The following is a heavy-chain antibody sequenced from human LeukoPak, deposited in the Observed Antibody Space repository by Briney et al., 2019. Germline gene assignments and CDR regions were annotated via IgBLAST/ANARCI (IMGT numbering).Heavy chain of an antibody. CDR1: GGSISSYY. V-gene: IGHV4-4*07. CDR2: IYTSGST. J-gene: IGHJ4*02. D-gene: IGHD2/OR15-2a*01. Sequence: SETLSLTCTVSGGSISSYYWSWIRQPAGMGLEWIGRIYTSGSTNYNPSLKSRVTISLDTSKNQFSLKLSSVTAADTAVYYCAGHHPRNTVDFWGQGTLVTVSS. CDR3: AGHHPRNTVDF.